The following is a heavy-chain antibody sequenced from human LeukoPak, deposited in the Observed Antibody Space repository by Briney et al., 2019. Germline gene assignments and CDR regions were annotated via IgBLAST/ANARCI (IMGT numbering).Heavy chain of an antibody. J-gene: IGHJ1*01. D-gene: IGHD6-6*01. CDR3: AKGRYQIAAGPFSGEYFQH. V-gene: IGHV4-59*01. Sequence: SETLSLTCTVSGGSISSYYWSWIRQPPGKGLEWIGYIYYSGSTNYNPSLKSRVTISVDTSKNQFSLKLSSVTAADTAIYYCAKGRYQIAAGPFSGEYFQHWGQGTVVSVSS. CDR2: IYYSGST. CDR1: GGSISSYY.